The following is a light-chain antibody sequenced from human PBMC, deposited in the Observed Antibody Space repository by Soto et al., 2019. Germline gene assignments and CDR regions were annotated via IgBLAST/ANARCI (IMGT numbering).Light chain of an antibody. V-gene: IGKV3-20*01. CDR3: QQYGSFTT. J-gene: IGKJ3*01. Sequence: EIVLTQSPGTLSLSPGERATLSCRASQSVSSSYLAWYQQKPGQAPRLLIYGASSRATGIPDRFSGSGSGTDFTLTISRLEPEDFAVYYCQQYGSFTTFGRGTKVDIK. CDR1: QSVSSSY. CDR2: GAS.